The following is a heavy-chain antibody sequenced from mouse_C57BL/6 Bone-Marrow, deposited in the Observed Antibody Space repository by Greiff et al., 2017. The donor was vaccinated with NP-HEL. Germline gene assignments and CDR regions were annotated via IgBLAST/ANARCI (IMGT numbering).Heavy chain of an antibody. Sequence: QVQLQQSGPELVKPGASVKISCKASGYSFTSYYIHWVKQRPGQGLEWIGWIYPGSGNTKYNEKFQGKATLTADTSSSTAYLQLSSLTSEDSAVYYCAVYDSSISFAYWGQGTLVTVSA. CDR2: IYPGSGNT. J-gene: IGHJ3*01. V-gene: IGHV1-66*01. D-gene: IGHD2-3*01. CDR3: AVYDSSISFAY. CDR1: GYSFTSYY.